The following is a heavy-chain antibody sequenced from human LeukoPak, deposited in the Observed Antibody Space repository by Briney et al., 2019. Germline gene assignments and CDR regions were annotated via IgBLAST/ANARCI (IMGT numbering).Heavy chain of an antibody. J-gene: IGHJ4*02. V-gene: IGHV3-7*01. CDR2: MNIDGSEK. CDR1: GFTFSSYW. CDR3: ARDPVEWELLLDY. D-gene: IGHD1-26*01. Sequence: GGSLRLSCAASGFTFSSYWMGWFRQAPGKRLEWVANMNIDGSEKYYADSAKGRFTISRDNARNSVYLQMNSLRVEDTAVYYCARDPVEWELLLDYWGQGTLVTVSS.